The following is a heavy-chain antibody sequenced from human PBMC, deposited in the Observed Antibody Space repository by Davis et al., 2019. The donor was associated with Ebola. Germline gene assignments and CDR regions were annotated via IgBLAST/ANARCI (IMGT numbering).Heavy chain of an antibody. V-gene: IGHV4-59*12. D-gene: IGHD6-19*01. CDR1: GGSISSYY. J-gene: IGHJ5*02. CDR3: ARDLSSGWYGDWFDP. Sequence: SETLSLTCTVSGGSISSYYWSWIRQPPGKGLEWIGYIYYSGSTNYNPSLKSRVTISVDKSKNQFSLKLSSVTAADTAVYYCARDLSSGWYGDWFDPWGQGTLVTVSS. CDR2: IYYSGST.